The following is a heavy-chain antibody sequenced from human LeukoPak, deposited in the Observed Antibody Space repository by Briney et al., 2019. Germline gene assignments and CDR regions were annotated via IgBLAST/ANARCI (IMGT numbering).Heavy chain of an antibody. CDR2: ISSSSSTI. V-gene: IGHV3-48*01. J-gene: IGHJ6*03. CDR1: GFTFSSYS. Sequence: QSGGSLRLSCAASGFTFSSYSMNWVRQAPGKGLEWVSYISSSSSTIYYADSVKGRFTISRDNAKNSLYLQMNSLRAEDTAVYYCAREEYSGYDSSYYYMDVWGKGTTVTVSS. CDR3: AREEYSGYDSSYYYMDV. D-gene: IGHD5-12*01.